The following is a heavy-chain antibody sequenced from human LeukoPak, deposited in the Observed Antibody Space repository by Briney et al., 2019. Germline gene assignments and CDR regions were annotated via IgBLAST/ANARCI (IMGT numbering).Heavy chain of an antibody. CDR3: AKDGGGDYGDYDWFDP. D-gene: IGHD4-17*01. CDR1: GFTFSNYA. J-gene: IGHJ5*02. CDR2: ISGSGGIT. Sequence: PGGSLRLSCAGSGFTFSNYAMSWVRQAPGKGLEWVSTISGSGGITHSAASVTGRFIISRDNSKNTLYLQMNSLRAEDTAIYYCAKDGGGDYGDYDWFDPWGQGTLVTVSS. V-gene: IGHV3-23*01.